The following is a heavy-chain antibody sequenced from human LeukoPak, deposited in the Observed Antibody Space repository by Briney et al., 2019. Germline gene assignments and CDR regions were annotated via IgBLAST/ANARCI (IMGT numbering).Heavy chain of an antibody. CDR2: ITPILGTA. Sequence: SVKVSCKASRGTFSSYAISWVRQAPGQGLEWMGGITPILGTANYAQKFQGRVTITADEFTSTAYMELSSLRSEDTAVYYCAGDSSEVDAFDIWGQGTMVTVSS. J-gene: IGHJ3*02. V-gene: IGHV1-69*01. CDR1: RGTFSSYA. D-gene: IGHD3-22*01. CDR3: AGDSSEVDAFDI.